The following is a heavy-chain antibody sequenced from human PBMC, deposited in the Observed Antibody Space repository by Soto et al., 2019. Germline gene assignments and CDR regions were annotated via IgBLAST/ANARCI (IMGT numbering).Heavy chain of an antibody. CDR3: ARDKSTGYYYGMDV. CDR1: GGSISSGYY. J-gene: IGHJ6*02. CDR2: IYYSGST. Sequence: SETLSLTCTVSGGSISSGYYWTWIRQHPGKGLEWIGNIYYSGSTYYNPSLKGRLTISVDTSKNQFSLKLSSVTAADTAVYYCARDKSTGYYYGMDVWGQGTTVT. D-gene: IGHD3-22*01. V-gene: IGHV4-31*03.